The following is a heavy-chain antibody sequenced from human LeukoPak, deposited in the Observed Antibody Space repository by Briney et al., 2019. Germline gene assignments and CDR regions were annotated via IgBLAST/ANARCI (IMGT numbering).Heavy chain of an antibody. D-gene: IGHD3-10*01. CDR2: IYTSGST. Sequence: SQTLSLTCTVSGGSISSGSYYWSWIRQPAGKGLEWIGRIYTSGSTNYNPSLKSRVTISVDTSKNQFSLKLSSVTAADTAVYYCARGTSRLLWFGGAGDYFDYWGQGTLVTVSS. J-gene: IGHJ4*02. V-gene: IGHV4-61*02. CDR1: GGSISSGSYY. CDR3: ARGTSRLLWFGGAGDYFDY.